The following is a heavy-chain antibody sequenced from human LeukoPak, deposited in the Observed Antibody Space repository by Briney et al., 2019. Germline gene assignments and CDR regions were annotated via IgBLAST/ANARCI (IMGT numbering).Heavy chain of an antibody. J-gene: IGHJ6*03. Sequence: QPGGSLRLSCAASGFTFKNYWMYWVRQAPGKGLVWVSGVNTDGRDTSYADSVKGRFTISRDNAKNTLYLQMNSLRVEDTAVYYCARAQKDGGDFWSGYYTESGYYYYMDVWGKGTTVTVSS. CDR1: GFTFKNYW. CDR2: VNTDGRDT. CDR3: ARAQKDGGDFWSGYYTESGYYYYMDV. D-gene: IGHD3-3*01. V-gene: IGHV3-74*01.